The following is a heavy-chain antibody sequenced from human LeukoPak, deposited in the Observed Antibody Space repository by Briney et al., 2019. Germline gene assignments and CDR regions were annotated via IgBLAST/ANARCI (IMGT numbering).Heavy chain of an antibody. CDR2: IYYSGST. CDR3: ARLFYQHKDPQRDV. J-gene: IGHJ6*04. D-gene: IGHD2-2*01. CDR1: GGSISSSVYY. V-gene: IGHV4-39*07. Sequence: SETLSLTCTVSGGSISSSVYYWGWIRQPPGKGLEWIGSIYYSGSTYYNPSLKSRVTISVDTSKNQFSLRLSSVTAADTAVYYCARLFYQHKDPQRDVWGKGTTVTVSS.